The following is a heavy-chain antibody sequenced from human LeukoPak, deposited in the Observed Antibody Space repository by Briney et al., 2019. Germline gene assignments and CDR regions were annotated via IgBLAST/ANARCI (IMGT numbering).Heavy chain of an antibody. V-gene: IGHV1-18*01. CDR2: ISAYNGNT. Sequence: ASVKISCKASGYTFTSYGISWVRQAPGQGLEWMGWISAYNGNTNYAQKLQGRVTMTTDTSTSTAYMELRSLRSDDTAVYYCARDAPNYYDSSGYHLPRFDNWGQGTLVTVSS. CDR3: ARDAPNYYDSSGYHLPRFDN. CDR1: GYTFTSYG. J-gene: IGHJ4*02. D-gene: IGHD3-22*01.